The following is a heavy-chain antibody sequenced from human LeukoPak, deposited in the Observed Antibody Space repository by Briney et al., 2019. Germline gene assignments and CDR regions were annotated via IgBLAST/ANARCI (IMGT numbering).Heavy chain of an antibody. D-gene: IGHD3-3*01. Sequence: ASVTVSCKASGGTFSSYAISWVRQAPGQGLEWMEGIIPIFGTANYAQKFQGRVTVTTDESTSTAYMELSSLRSEDTAVYYCARGGYDFWSGYYYYYYYMDVWGKGTTVTVSS. CDR2: IIPIFGTA. CDR3: ARGGYDFWSGYYYYYYYMDV. J-gene: IGHJ6*03. V-gene: IGHV1-69*05. CDR1: GGTFSSYA.